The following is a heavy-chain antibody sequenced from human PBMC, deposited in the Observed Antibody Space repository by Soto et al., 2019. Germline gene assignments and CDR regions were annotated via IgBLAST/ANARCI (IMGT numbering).Heavy chain of an antibody. CDR2: IIPIFGTA. Sequence: QVQLVQSGAEVKKPGSSVKVSCKASGGTFSSYAISWVRQAPGQGLEWMGGIIPIFGTANYAQKFQGRVTITADESTSTAYMELSSLRSEDTAVYYCARVHIVVVTAIRVRGFDYWGQGTLVTVSS. J-gene: IGHJ4*02. CDR1: GGTFSSYA. D-gene: IGHD2-21*02. CDR3: ARVHIVVVTAIRVRGFDY. V-gene: IGHV1-69*01.